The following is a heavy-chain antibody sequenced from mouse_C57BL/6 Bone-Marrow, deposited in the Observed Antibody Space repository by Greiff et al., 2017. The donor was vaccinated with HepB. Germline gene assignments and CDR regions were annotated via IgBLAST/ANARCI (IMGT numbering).Heavy chain of an antibody. V-gene: IGHV5-4*01. J-gene: IGHJ4*01. D-gene: IGHD2-4*01. CDR1: GFTFSSYA. Sequence: EVHLVESGGGLVKPGGSLKLSCAASGFTFSSYAMSWVRQTPEKRLEWVATISDGGSYTYYPDNVKGRFTISRDNAKNNLYLQMSHLKSEDTAMYYCARVITTDYYYYAMDYWGQGTSVTVSS. CDR2: ISDGGSYT. CDR3: ARVITTDYYYYAMDY.